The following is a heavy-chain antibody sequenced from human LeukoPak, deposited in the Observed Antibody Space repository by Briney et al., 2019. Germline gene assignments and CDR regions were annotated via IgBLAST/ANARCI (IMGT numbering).Heavy chain of an antibody. Sequence: GGSLRLSCAASGFTFSSYAMSWVRQAPGKGLEWVSAISGSGGSTYYADSVKGRFTISRDNSMNTLYLQMNSLRAEDTAVYYCAKDLHYYGSGNYMDVWGKGTTVTVSS. CDR3: AKDLHYYGSGNYMDV. J-gene: IGHJ6*03. V-gene: IGHV3-23*01. CDR2: ISGSGGST. D-gene: IGHD3-10*01. CDR1: GFTFSSYA.